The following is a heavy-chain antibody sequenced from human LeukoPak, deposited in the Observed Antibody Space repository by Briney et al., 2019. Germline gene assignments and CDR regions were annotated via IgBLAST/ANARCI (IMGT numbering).Heavy chain of an antibody. V-gene: IGHV4-34*01. J-gene: IGHJ4*02. Sequence: SETLSLTCAVYGGSFSGYYWSWIRQLPGKGLEWIGEINHSGSTNYNPPLKSRVTISVDTSKNQFSLKLSSVTAADTAVYYCASYCSGGSCSVWGQGTLVTVSS. CDR3: ASYCSGGSCSV. CDR1: GGSFSGYY. CDR2: INHSGST. D-gene: IGHD2-15*01.